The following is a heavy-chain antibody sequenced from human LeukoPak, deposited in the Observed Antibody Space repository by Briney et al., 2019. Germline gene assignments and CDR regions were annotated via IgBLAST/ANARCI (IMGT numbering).Heavy chain of an antibody. CDR2: IYHSGTT. CDR1: GYSISSGYY. V-gene: IGHV4-38-2*02. J-gene: IGHJ4*02. D-gene: IGHD3-10*01. CDR3: ARHRRYYGSGSYYSDFDS. Sequence: SETLSLTCSVSGYSISSGYYWGWIRQPPGKGLEWIGSIYHSGTTSYNPSLKSPVSISADMSKNYFSLRLSSVTAADTATYYCARHRRYYGSGSYYSDFDSWGQGILVTVSS.